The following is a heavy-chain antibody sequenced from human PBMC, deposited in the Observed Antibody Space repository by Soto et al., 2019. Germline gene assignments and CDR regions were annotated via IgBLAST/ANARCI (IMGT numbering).Heavy chain of an antibody. J-gene: IGHJ6*02. D-gene: IGHD6-19*01. Sequence: VESLKISCKGSGYSFTSYWIGGVRQMPGKGLEWMGIIYPGDSDTRYSPSFQGQVTISADKSISTAYLQWSSLKASDTAMYYCARPREAGKNYYGVDVWGQGTTVTVSS. V-gene: IGHV5-51*01. CDR2: IYPGDSDT. CDR3: ARPREAGKNYYGVDV. CDR1: GYSFTSYW.